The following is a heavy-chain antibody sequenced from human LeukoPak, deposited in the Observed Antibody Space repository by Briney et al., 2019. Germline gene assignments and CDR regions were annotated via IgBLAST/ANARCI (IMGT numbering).Heavy chain of an antibody. CDR3: ARSSGALDC. V-gene: IGHV4-34*01. D-gene: IGHD3-10*01. CDR1: GGSFSGYY. Sequence: PSETLSLTCAVYGGSFSGYYRSWIRQPPGKGLEWIGEINHSGSTNYNPSLKSRVTISVDTSKNQFSLKLSSVTAADTAVYYCARSSGALDCWGQGTLVTVSS. CDR2: INHSGST. J-gene: IGHJ4*02.